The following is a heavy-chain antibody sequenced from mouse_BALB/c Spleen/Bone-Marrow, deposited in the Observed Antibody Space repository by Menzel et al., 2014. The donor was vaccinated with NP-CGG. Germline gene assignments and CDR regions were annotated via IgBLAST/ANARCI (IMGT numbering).Heavy chain of an antibody. D-gene: IGHD2-10*01. CDR2: IDPANGNT. CDR3: ARAYYGNYPYAMDY. J-gene: IGHJ4*01. CDR1: GFNIKDTY. Sequence: EVKLQESGAELVKPGASVKLSCTASGFNIKDTYMHRVKQRPEQGLEWIGRIDPANGNTKYDPKFQGKATITADTSSNTAYLQLSSLTSEDTAVYFCARAYYGNYPYAMDYWGQGTSVTVSS. V-gene: IGHV14-3*02.